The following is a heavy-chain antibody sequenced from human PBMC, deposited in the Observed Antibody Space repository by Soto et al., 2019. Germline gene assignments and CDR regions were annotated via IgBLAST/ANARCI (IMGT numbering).Heavy chain of an antibody. Sequence: EVKLLESGGGLVQPGGSLRLSCAASGFTFSSHVMNWVRQAPGKGLEWVSGIRTSGGNTYYADSVEGRFTISRDNSKNTLYLQMNSLRAEDTAVYYCARGPRAPPPHDYGMDVWGQGTTVTVSS. CDR3: ARGPRAPPPHDYGMDV. V-gene: IGHV3-23*01. CDR1: GFTFSSHV. J-gene: IGHJ6*02. CDR2: IRTSGGNT.